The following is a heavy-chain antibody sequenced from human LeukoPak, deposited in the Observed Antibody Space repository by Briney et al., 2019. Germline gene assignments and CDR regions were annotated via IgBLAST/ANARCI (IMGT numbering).Heavy chain of an antibody. CDR1: GFTFSGYW. Sequence: GGSLRLSCAASGFTFSGYWMHWVRQAPGKGLEWVAVISYDGSNKYYADSVKGRFTISRDNSKNTLYLQMNSLRAEDTAVYYCARGLRYFDWLLDYYYYYGMDVWGQGTTVTVSS. D-gene: IGHD3-9*01. J-gene: IGHJ6*02. CDR3: ARGLRYFDWLLDYYYYYGMDV. CDR2: ISYDGSNK. V-gene: IGHV3-30-3*01.